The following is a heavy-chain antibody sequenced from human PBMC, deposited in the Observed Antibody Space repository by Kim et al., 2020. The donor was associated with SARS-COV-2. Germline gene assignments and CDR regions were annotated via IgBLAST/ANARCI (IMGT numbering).Heavy chain of an antibody. J-gene: IGHJ4*02. Sequence: TYCADAVNGRYTNTRDNSKNSLYLQMNSLRAEDTAVYYCGKGGEVDEFDYWGQATLVTVAS. V-gene: IGHV3-23*01. D-gene: IGHD3-10*01. CDR2: T. CDR3: GKGGEVDEFDY.